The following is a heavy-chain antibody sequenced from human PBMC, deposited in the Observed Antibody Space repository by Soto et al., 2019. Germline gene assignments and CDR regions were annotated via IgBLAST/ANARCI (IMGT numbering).Heavy chain of an antibody. CDR1: GFTVSNNY. Sequence: SGGSLRLSCAASGFTVSNNYMSWVRQAPGKGLEWVSVIYSGGSTYYADSVKGRFTISRHNSKNTLYLQMNSLRAEDTAVYYCARNYVLRYFDWSPLFAYWGQGTLVTVSS. D-gene: IGHD3-9*01. CDR3: ARNYVLRYFDWSPLFAY. CDR2: IYSGGST. V-gene: IGHV3-53*04. J-gene: IGHJ4*02.